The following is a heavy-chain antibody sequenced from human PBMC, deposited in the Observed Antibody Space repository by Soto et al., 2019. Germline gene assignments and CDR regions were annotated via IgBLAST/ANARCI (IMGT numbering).Heavy chain of an antibody. CDR2: ISYDGSNK. V-gene: IGHV3-30-3*01. J-gene: IGHJ3*02. Sequence: GGSLRLSCAASGFTFSSYAMHWVRQAPGKGLEWVAVISYDGSNKYYADSVKGRFTISRDNSKNTLYLQMNSLRAEDTAVYYCAKAISTMGAFDIWGQGIMVTVSS. D-gene: IGHD3-10*01. CDR3: AKAISTMGAFDI. CDR1: GFTFSSYA.